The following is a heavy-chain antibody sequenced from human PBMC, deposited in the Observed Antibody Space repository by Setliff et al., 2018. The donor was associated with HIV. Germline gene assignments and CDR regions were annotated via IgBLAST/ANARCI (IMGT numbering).Heavy chain of an antibody. D-gene: IGHD1-26*01. CDR2: ISSSGSTI. V-gene: IGHV3-48*03. CDR1: GFTFSNYL. Sequence: GGSLRLSCAASGFTFSNYLMDWVRQAPGKGLEWVSGISSSGSTIYYADSVKGRFTVSRDNAKNSLYLQMNSLRAEDTAVYYCAKDRSGSYSFARDWGQGTLVTVSS. J-gene: IGHJ4*02. CDR3: AKDRSGSYSFARD.